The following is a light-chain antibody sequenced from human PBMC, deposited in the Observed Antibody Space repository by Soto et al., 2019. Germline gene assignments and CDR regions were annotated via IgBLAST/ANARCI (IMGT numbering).Light chain of an antibody. CDR2: GAS. CDR1: QDISNH. V-gene: IGKV1-33*01. Sequence: DIQMTQSPSSLSASVGDRVTITCQASQDISNHLNWYQQKPGKAPKRLIYGASNLETGVPSKFSGSASGTDFTITISRLQPEDIAIYYCQQNNNLPYTFGQGTKLEIK. CDR3: QQNNNLPYT. J-gene: IGKJ2*01.